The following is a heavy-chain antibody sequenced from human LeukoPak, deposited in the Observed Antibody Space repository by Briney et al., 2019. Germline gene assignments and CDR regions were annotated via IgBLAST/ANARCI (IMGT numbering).Heavy chain of an antibody. D-gene: IGHD6-19*01. CDR3: ASISIAVAGTRRSSYYYMDV. J-gene: IGHJ6*03. CDR1: GGTFSTYA. V-gene: IGHV1-69*05. CDR2: IIPIFGTA. Sequence: SVKVSCKASGGTFSTYAISWVRQAPGQGLEWMGRIIPIFGTANYAQKFQGRVTITTDESTSTAYMELSSLRSEDTAVYYCASISIAVAGTRRSSYYYMDVWGKGTTVTVSS.